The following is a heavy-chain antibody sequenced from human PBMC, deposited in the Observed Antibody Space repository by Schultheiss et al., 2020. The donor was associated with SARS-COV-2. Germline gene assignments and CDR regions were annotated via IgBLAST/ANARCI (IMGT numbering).Heavy chain of an antibody. CDR3: ARAGESGGLGY. Sequence: SQTLSLTCTVSGGSISSYYWSWIRQPPGKGLEWIGYIYYSGSTNYNPSLKSRIIISVDTSKNQFSLKLSSVTAADTAVYYCARAGESGGLGYWGQGTLVTVSS. CDR2: IYYSGST. D-gene: IGHD3-10*01. CDR1: GGSISSYY. V-gene: IGHV4-59*01. J-gene: IGHJ4*02.